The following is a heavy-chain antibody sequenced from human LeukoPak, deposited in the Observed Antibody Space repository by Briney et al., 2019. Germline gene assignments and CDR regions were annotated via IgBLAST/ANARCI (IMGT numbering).Heavy chain of an antibody. CDR1: GFTFSSYS. Sequence: GGSLRLSCAASGFTFSSYSMNWVRQAPGKGLEWVSYISSSSSTIYYADSVKGRFTISRDNAKNSLYLQMNSLRAEDTAVYYCARASLLVGATSFDYWGQGTLVTVSS. CDR2: ISSSSSTI. CDR3: ARASLLVGATSFDY. J-gene: IGHJ4*02. V-gene: IGHV3-48*04. D-gene: IGHD1-26*01.